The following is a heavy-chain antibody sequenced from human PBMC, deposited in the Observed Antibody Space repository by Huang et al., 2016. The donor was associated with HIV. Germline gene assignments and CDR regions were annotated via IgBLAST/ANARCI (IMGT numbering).Heavy chain of an antibody. CDR2: VNDRGAT. D-gene: IGHD3-3*01. V-gene: IGHV4-34*02. CDR3: ARQWTILEWLLGLDV. Sequence: QMQLQQRGAGLLKPSETLSLTCGVSGGSFTGNYLTWIRQAPGKGLEWIGEVNDRGATNYNPSLNGRVTISLDKSNRELSRNLRSVTAADTAVYYCARQWTILEWLLGLDVWGQGTTVSVSS. J-gene: IGHJ6*02. CDR1: GGSFTGNY.